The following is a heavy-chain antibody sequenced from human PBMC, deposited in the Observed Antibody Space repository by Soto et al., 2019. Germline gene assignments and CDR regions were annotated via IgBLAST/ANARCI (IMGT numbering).Heavy chain of an antibody. D-gene: IGHD1-26*01. J-gene: IGHJ4*02. CDR3: ARVRELRGFDY. V-gene: IGHV4-59*01. Sequence: PSETLSLTCTVSGGSISSYYWSWIRQPPGKGLEWIGYIYYSGSTNYNPSLKSRVTISVGTSKNQFSLKLSSVTAADTAVYYCARVRELRGFDYWGQGTLVTVSS. CDR2: IYYSGST. CDR1: GGSISSYY.